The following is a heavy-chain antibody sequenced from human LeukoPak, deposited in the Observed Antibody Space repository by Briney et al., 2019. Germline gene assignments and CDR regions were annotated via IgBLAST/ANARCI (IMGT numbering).Heavy chain of an antibody. D-gene: IGHD3-10*01. Sequence: GESLKISCQGSGYRFTSYWIGWVRQKPGKGLEWLGMIYPDDSDTRYSPSFLGQVTISADTSINTAYLQWSSLMAPDTAIYYCARQGGERNWFDPWGQGTLVTVSS. CDR3: ARQGGERNWFDP. CDR2: IYPDDSDT. J-gene: IGHJ5*02. CDR1: GYRFTSYW. V-gene: IGHV5-51*01.